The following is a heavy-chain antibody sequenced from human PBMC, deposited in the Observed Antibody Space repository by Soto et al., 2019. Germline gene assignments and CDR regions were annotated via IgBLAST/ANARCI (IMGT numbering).Heavy chain of an antibody. CDR3: ARLICSSTKCHSLQRPGNWFDP. Sequence: QVQLQESGPGLVKPSGTLSLTCAVSDGSISSTNWWSWVRQPPGKGLEWIGEIYHSGNTNYNPSLRSRVTRSIDTSKNQFSLNLNSVTAADTAVYYCARLICSSTKCHSLQRPGNWFDPWGQGTLVTVSS. D-gene: IGHD2-2*01. V-gene: IGHV4-4*02. CDR2: IYHSGNT. CDR1: DGSISSTNW. J-gene: IGHJ5*02.